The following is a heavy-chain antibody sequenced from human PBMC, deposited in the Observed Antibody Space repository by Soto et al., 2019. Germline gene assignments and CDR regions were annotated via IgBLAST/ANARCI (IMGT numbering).Heavy chain of an antibody. CDR3: ARYQGISSWYYYYYGMDV. Sequence: GGSLRLSCAASGFTFSSYWMSWVRQAPGKGLEWVANIKQDGSEKYYVDSVKGRFTISRDNAKNSLYLQMNSLRAEDTAVYYCARYQGISSWYYYYYGMDVWGQGTTVTVSS. CDR2: IKQDGSEK. D-gene: IGHD6-13*01. J-gene: IGHJ6*02. V-gene: IGHV3-7*01. CDR1: GFTFSSYW.